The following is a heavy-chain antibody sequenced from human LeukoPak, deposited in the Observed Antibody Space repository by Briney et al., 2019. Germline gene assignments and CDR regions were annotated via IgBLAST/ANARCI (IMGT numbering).Heavy chain of an antibody. D-gene: IGHD3-3*01. V-gene: IGHV3-74*01. CDR3: ARVGYDFWSGYYEYYFDY. Sequence: GGSLVLSCAASGFTFSSYWMHWVRQAPGKGLVWVSRINSDGSSTSYADSVKGRFTISRDNAKNTLYLQMNSLRAEDTAVYYCARVGYDFWSGYYEYYFDYWGQGTLVTVSS. CDR2: INSDGSST. J-gene: IGHJ4*02. CDR1: GFTFSSYW.